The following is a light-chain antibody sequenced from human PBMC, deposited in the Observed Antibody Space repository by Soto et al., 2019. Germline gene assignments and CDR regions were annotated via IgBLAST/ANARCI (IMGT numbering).Light chain of an antibody. CDR3: QNYNNWPLA. Sequence: VVMTQSPATLSVSPGDRATLSCRASETVSSHLAWYHQKPGQAPRLLMYGASTRATGIPPRFRGSWSGTEFTLTISSLQSEDSGVYYCQNYNNWPLAFGQGTKVEVK. V-gene: IGKV3-15*01. CDR2: GAS. CDR1: ETVSSH. J-gene: IGKJ1*01.